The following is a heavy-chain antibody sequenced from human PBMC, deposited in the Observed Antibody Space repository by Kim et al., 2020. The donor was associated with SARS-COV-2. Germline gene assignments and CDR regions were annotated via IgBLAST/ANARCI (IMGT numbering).Heavy chain of an antibody. Sequence: ASVKVSCKASGYTFTSYGISWVRQAPGQGLEWMGWISAYNGNTNYAQKLQGRVTMTTDKSTSTAYMELRSLRSDDTAVYYCARTETQWRGDYLLNWFDPWGQGTLVTVSS. CDR3: ARTETQWRGDYLLNWFDP. V-gene: IGHV1-18*01. J-gene: IGHJ5*02. CDR2: ISAYNGNT. D-gene: IGHD4-17*01. CDR1: GYTFTSYG.